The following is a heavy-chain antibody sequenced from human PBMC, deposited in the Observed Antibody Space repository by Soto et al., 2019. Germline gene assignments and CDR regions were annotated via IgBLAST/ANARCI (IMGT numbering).Heavy chain of an antibody. V-gene: IGHV4-34*01. Sequence: PSETLSLTCAVYGGSFSGYYWSWIRQPPGKGLEWIGEINHGGSTNYNPSLKSRVTISVDTSKNQFSLKLSSVTAADTAVYYCANTYYDFWSGFYKGYYFDYWGQGTLVTVSS. CDR2: INHGGST. J-gene: IGHJ4*02. CDR3: ANTYYDFWSGFYKGYYFDY. D-gene: IGHD3-3*01. CDR1: GGSFSGYY.